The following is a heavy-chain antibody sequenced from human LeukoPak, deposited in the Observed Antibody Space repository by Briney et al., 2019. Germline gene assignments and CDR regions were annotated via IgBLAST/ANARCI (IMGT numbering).Heavy chain of an antibody. J-gene: IGHJ4*02. V-gene: IGHV3-7*01. Sequence: AGRSLRLSCAASGFTFSDYYMTWVRQAPGKGLEWVANIKHDGSEKYYVDSVKGRFTISRDNAKNSLYLQMNSLRAEDTAVYYCARDAGRKDDYWGQGTLVTVSS. CDR2: IKHDGSEK. CDR3: ARDAGRKDDY. CDR1: GFTFSDYY.